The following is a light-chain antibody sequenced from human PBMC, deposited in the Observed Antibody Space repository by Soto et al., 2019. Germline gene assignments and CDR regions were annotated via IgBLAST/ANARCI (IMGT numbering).Light chain of an antibody. CDR2: EVS. J-gene: IGLJ7*01. CDR3: CSYAGTSTHTV. CDR1: SSDVGSYNL. V-gene: IGLV2-23*02. Sequence: QSALTQPACVSGSPGQSITISCTGTSSDVGSYNLVSWYQQHPGKAPKLIISEVSKWPSGISDRFSGSKSGSTASLTISGLQAKDEADYYCCSYAGTSTHTVFGGGTQLTVL.